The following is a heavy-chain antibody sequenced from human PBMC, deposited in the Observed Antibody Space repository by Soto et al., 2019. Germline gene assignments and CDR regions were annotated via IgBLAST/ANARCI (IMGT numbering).Heavy chain of an antibody. D-gene: IGHD3-22*01. CDR3: ARVAGTDYDSSGYYDY. Sequence: SDTMSLTSTFSGFSIRSGFYYWSWIRQHPGKGLEWIGYIYYSGSTYYNPSLKSRVTISVDTSKNQFSLKLSSVTAADTAVYYCARVAGTDYDSSGYYDYWGQGTLVT. CDR1: GFSIRSGFYY. V-gene: IGHV4-31*03. CDR2: IYYSGST. J-gene: IGHJ4*02.